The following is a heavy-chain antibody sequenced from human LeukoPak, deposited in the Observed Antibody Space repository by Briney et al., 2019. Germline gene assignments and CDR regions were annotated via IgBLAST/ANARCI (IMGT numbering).Heavy chain of an antibody. J-gene: IGHJ5*02. CDR3: ARDGGAITMGLNWFDP. CDR1: GGSISSYY. CDR2: IYYSGST. D-gene: IGHD3-3*01. V-gene: IGHV4-59*01. Sequence: SETLSLTCTVSGGSISSYYWSWIRQPPGKGLEWIGYIYYSGSTNYNPSLKSRVTISVDTSKNQFSLKLSSVTAADTAVYYCARDGGAITMGLNWFDPWGQGTLVTVSS.